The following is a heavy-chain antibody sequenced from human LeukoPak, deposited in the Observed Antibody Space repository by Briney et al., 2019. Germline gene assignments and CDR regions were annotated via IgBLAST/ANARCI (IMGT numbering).Heavy chain of an antibody. CDR3: AREARVGYSYGAEYFDY. V-gene: IGHV3-30*02. D-gene: IGHD5-18*01. CDR2: IRYDGSNK. J-gene: IGHJ4*02. Sequence: GGSLRLSCAASGFTFTNYGIHWVRQAPGKGLEWVAFIRYDGSNKSYADSVKGRFTISRDNSKNTLFLQMNSLRAEDTAVYYCAREARVGYSYGAEYFDYWGQGTLVTVSS. CDR1: GFTFTNYG.